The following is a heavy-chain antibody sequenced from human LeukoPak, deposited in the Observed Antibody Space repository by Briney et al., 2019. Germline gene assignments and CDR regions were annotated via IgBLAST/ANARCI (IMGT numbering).Heavy chain of an antibody. Sequence: GESLKISCKGSGYSSTSYWIGWVRQMPGKGLEWMGIIYPGDSDTRYSPSFQGQVTISADKSISTAYLQWSSLKASDTAMYYCARQDDSGYDLDYYFDYWGQGTLVTVSS. CDR1: GYSSTSYW. J-gene: IGHJ4*02. CDR2: IYPGDSDT. D-gene: IGHD5-12*01. V-gene: IGHV5-51*01. CDR3: ARQDDSGYDLDYYFDY.